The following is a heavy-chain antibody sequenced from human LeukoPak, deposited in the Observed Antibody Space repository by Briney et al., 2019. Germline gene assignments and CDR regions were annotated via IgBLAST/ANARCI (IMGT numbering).Heavy chain of an antibody. Sequence: GSSVKVSCKASGGTLSSYAISWVRQAPGQGLEWMGGIIPIFGTANYAQKFQGRVTITADESTSTAYMELSGLRSEDTAVYYCARGEQQLAYFDYWGQGTLVTVSS. V-gene: IGHV1-69*01. CDR1: GGTLSSYA. CDR2: IIPIFGTA. J-gene: IGHJ4*02. D-gene: IGHD6-13*01. CDR3: ARGEQQLAYFDY.